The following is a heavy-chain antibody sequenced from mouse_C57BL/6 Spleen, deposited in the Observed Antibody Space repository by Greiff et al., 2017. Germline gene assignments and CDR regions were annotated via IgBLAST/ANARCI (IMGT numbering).Heavy chain of an antibody. CDR2: ISYDGSN. Sequence: EVKVEESGPGLVKPSQSLSLTCSVTGYSITSGYYWNWIRQFPGNKLEWMGYISYDGSNNYNPSLKNRISITRDTSKNQFFLKLNSVTTEDTATYYCARDRGLRQALFAYWGQGTLVTVSA. J-gene: IGHJ3*01. D-gene: IGHD2-4*01. CDR1: GYSITSGYY. V-gene: IGHV3-6*01. CDR3: ARDRGLRQALFAY.